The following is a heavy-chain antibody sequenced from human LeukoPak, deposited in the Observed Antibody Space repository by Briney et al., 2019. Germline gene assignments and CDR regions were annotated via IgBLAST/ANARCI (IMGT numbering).Heavy chain of an antibody. CDR1: GGSISSGGYY. J-gene: IGHJ4*02. V-gene: IGHV4-30-2*01. Sequence: SQTLSLTCTVSGGSISSGGYYWSWIRQPPGKSLEWIGYIYHSGSTYYNPSLKSRVTISVDRSKNQFSLKLSSVTAADTAVYYCAREAWDIVGATGFDYWGQGTLVTVSS. D-gene: IGHD1-26*01. CDR3: AREAWDIVGATGFDY. CDR2: IYHSGST.